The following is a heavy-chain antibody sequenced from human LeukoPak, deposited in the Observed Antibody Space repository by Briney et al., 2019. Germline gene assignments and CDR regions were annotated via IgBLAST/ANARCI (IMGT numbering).Heavy chain of an antibody. J-gene: IGHJ6*03. CDR2: INPNSGGT. D-gene: IGHD3-9*01. CDR1: GYTFTGYY. V-gene: IGHV1-2*02. Sequence: GPVKVSRKASGYTFTGYYIHWVRQAPGQGLEWMGWINPNSGGTDYAQKFQGSVTMTRDTSISTAYMELSSLRSEDTAVYYCARGDYDILTGYYQYYYMDVWGKGTTVTISS. CDR3: ARGDYDILTGYYQYYYMDV.